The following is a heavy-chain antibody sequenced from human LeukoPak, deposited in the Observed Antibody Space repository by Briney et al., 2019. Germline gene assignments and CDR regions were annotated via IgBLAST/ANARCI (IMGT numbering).Heavy chain of an antibody. V-gene: IGHV3-15*05. Sequence: GGSLRLSCAASGFTFSNAWMSWVRQGPGKGLEWVGRIKSKTDGGTTDYAAPVKGRFTISRDDSKNTLYLQMNSLRVEDTALYYCARTNGLFSWGQGTLVTVSS. D-gene: IGHD1-1*01. CDR2: IKSKTDGGTT. CDR1: GFTFSNAW. J-gene: IGHJ5*02. CDR3: ARTNGLFS.